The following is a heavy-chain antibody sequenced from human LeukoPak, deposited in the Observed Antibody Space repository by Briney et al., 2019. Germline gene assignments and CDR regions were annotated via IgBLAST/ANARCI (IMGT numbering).Heavy chain of an antibody. Sequence: GALVKVSCKASGYTFTSYAMHWVRQAPGQRLEWMGWINAGNGNTKYSQEFQGRVTITRDTSASTAYMELSSLRSEDTAVYYCASAPPSITMVRGVMFDWGQGTLVTVSS. J-gene: IGHJ4*02. CDR3: ASAPPSITMVRGVMFD. D-gene: IGHD3-10*01. CDR1: GYTFTSYA. CDR2: INAGNGNT. V-gene: IGHV1-3*03.